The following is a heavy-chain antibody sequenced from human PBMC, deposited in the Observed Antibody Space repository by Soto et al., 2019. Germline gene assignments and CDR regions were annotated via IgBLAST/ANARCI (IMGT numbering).Heavy chain of an antibody. D-gene: IGHD3-10*01. CDR2: IYHSGST. V-gene: IGHV4-4*02. J-gene: IGHJ4*02. CDR1: GGSISSSNW. Sequence: QVQLQESGPGLVKPSGTLSLTCAVSGGSISSSNWWSWVRQPPGKGLEWIGEIYHSGSTNYNPSLKSRVTISVDMSKNQFSLKLSSVTAADTAVYYCARNPIGRRDRFNGVDYWGQGTLVTVSS. CDR3: ARNPIGRRDRFNGVDY.